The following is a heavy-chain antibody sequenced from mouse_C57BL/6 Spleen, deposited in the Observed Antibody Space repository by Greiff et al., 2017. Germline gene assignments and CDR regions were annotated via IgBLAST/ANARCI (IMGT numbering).Heavy chain of an antibody. D-gene: IGHD2-10*02. CDR2: IYPGDGDT. V-gene: IGHV1-80*01. J-gene: IGHJ1*03. CDR1: GYAFSSYW. CDR3: APSSYRYFDV. Sequence: QVHVKQSGAELVKPGASVKISCKASGYAFSSYWMNWVKQRPGKGLEWIGQIYPGDGDTNYNGKFKGKATLTADKSSSTAYMQLSSLTSEDSAVYFCAPSSYRYFDVWGTGTTVTVSS.